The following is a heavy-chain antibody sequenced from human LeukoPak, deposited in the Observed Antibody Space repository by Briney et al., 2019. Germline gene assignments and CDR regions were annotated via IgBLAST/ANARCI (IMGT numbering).Heavy chain of an antibody. Sequence: PSETLSITCAVSGGSISSSNWWSWVRQPPGKGLEWIGEIYHSGSTNYNPSLKSRVTISVDKSKNQFSLKLSSVTAADTAVYYCASQVVVTATVYFQHWGQGTLVTVSS. CDR2: IYHSGST. D-gene: IGHD2-21*02. CDR1: GGSISSSNW. V-gene: IGHV4-4*02. CDR3: ASQVVVTATVYFQH. J-gene: IGHJ1*01.